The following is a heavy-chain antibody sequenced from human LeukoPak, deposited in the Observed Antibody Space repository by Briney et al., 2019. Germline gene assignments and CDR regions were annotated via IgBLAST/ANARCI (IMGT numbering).Heavy chain of an antibody. CDR3: AKNKGAGSYYGYSFDY. CDR1: GFTFSTFA. J-gene: IGHJ4*02. V-gene: IGHV3-23*01. Sequence: GGSLRLSCAASGFTFSTFAMSWVRQAPGKGLEWVSMISGSGGGTYYADSVKGRFTISRDNSKNTLYLQKNSLRAEDTAIYFCAKNKGAGSYYGYSFDYWGQGTLVTVSS. D-gene: IGHD1-26*01. CDR2: ISGSGGGT.